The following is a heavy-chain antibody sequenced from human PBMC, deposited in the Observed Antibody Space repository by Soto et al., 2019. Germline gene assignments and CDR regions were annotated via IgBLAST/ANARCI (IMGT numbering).Heavy chain of an antibody. CDR1: GGTFSSYA. J-gene: IGHJ4*02. CDR2: IIPIFGSA. D-gene: IGHD3-9*01. CDR3: ARGSGLRYFDWSPAYYFDY. V-gene: IGHV1-69*13. Sequence: SVKVSCKASGGTFSSYAISWVRQAPGQGLEWMGGIIPIFGSANYAQKFQGRVTITADESTSTAYMELSSLRSEDTAVYYCARGSGLRYFDWSPAYYFDYWGQGTLVTVSS.